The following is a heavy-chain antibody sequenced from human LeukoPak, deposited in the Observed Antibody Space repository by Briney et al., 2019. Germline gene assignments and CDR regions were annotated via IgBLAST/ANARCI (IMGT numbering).Heavy chain of an antibody. V-gene: IGHV3-15*01. CDR2: IKNKTDGGTT. Sequence: GGSLRLSCAASGFTFSNAWMSWVRQAPGKGLEWVGRIKNKTDGGTTDYAAPVKGRFTISRDDSKNKLYLQMNSLKTEDTAVYYCTTLYSGYDLYFDYWGQGTLVTVSS. J-gene: IGHJ4*02. CDR1: GFTFSNAW. CDR3: TTLYSGYDLYFDY. D-gene: IGHD5-12*01.